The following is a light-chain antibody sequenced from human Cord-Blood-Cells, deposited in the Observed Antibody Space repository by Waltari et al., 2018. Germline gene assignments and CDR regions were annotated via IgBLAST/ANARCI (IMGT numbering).Light chain of an antibody. CDR2: EGS. J-gene: IGLJ3*02. Sequence: QSALTQPASVSGSPGQSITISCTGTRSDDGSYTLFTWYQQHPGKAPRLMIYEGSKRPSGVSNRFSGSKSGNTASLTISGLQAEDEADYYCCSYAGSSTWVFGGGTKLTVL. CDR1: RSDDGSYTL. V-gene: IGLV2-23*01. CDR3: CSYAGSSTWV.